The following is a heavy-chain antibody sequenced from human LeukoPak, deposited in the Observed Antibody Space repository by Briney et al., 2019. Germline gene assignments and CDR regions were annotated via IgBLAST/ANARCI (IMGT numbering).Heavy chain of an antibody. D-gene: IGHD5-18*01. CDR1: GGSISSSNW. J-gene: IGHJ5*02. CDR3: ARTYSYGLNWFDP. Sequence: PSETLSLTCAVSGGSISSSNWWSWVRQPPGKGLEGIGEIYHSGSTNYNPSLKSRVTISIDKSKNQFSLKLSSVTAADTAVYYCARTYSYGLNWFDPWGQGTLVTVSS. V-gene: IGHV4-4*02. CDR2: IYHSGST.